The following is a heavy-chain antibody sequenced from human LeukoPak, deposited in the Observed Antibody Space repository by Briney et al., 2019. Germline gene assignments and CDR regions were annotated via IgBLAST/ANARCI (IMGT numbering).Heavy chain of an antibody. D-gene: IGHD3-3*01. CDR1: GFAFGSEA. CDR2: ISPGGGTT. V-gene: IGHV3-23*01. J-gene: IGHJ4*02. Sequence: GGSLRLSCAVSGFAFGSEAMSWVRQSPARGLEWVASISPGGGTTYYADYVKGRFTISRDNSKNSLFVQMNSLRAEDTAVYYCTRTCDFWSGNCFDYWGQGTLVAVST. CDR3: TRTCDFWSGNCFDY.